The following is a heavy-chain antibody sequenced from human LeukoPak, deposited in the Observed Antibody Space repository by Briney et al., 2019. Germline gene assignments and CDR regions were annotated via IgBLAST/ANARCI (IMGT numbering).Heavy chain of an antibody. CDR3: ARDLVTGTQDYYGMDV. D-gene: IGHD1-20*01. Sequence: KSGGSLRLSCAASGFTFSDYYMSWIRQAPGKGLEWVSYISSGSTIYYADSVKGRFTISRDNAKNSLYLQMNSLRAEDTAVYYCARDLVTGTQDYYGMDVWGQGTTVTVSS. V-gene: IGHV3-11*01. CDR1: GFTFSDYY. CDR2: ISSGSTI. J-gene: IGHJ6*02.